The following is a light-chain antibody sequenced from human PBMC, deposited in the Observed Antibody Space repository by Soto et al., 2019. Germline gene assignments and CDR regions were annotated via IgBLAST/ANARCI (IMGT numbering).Light chain of an antibody. CDR2: EVN. Sequence: QSALTQPASVSGSPGQSITISCAGSGGDVGNYDLLSWYQQIPGKAPKLIIFEVNRRPSGVSDRFSGSKSGNTASLTISGLQAEDDADYYCSSHGGTNPFYVFGSGTKVTVL. CDR1: GGDVGNYDL. V-gene: IGLV2-23*02. CDR3: SSHGGTNPFYV. J-gene: IGLJ1*01.